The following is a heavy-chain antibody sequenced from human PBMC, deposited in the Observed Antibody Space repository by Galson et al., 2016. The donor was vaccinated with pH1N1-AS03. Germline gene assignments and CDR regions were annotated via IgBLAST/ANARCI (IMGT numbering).Heavy chain of an antibody. J-gene: IGHJ6*02. Sequence: PALVKPTQTLTLTCTVSGFSLSTGGMRVSWIRQPPGKALEWLGRIDWDDGTFYSTSLKTRLTISKDPSKNQVVLTMTNMDPVDTGTYYCARTLNYNTGLDVWGPGATVTVSS. CDR2: IDWDDGT. CDR1: GFSLSTGGMR. CDR3: ARTLNYNTGLDV. D-gene: IGHD5-24*01. V-gene: IGHV2-70*04.